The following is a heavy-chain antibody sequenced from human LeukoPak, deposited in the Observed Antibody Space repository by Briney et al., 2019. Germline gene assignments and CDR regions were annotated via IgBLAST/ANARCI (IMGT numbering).Heavy chain of an antibody. Sequence: SGTLSLTCSVSGDSISSDHWWSWVRQPPGKGLEWIGEIYHSGTTNYNPSLKSRIAISVDKSKNQFSLNLSSMTAADTAVYYCASARWDYWGQGTLVTVSS. J-gene: IGHJ4*02. CDR1: GDSISSDHW. CDR2: IYHSGTT. V-gene: IGHV4-4*02. CDR3: ASARWDY.